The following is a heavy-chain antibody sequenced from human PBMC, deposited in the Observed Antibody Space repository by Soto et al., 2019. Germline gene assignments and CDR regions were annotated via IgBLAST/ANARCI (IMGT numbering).Heavy chain of an antibody. J-gene: IGHJ4*02. D-gene: IGHD3-3*01. V-gene: IGHV3-23*01. Sequence: GGSLRLSCAASGFTFSSYAMSWVRQAPGKGLEWVSAISGSGGSTYYADSVKGRFTISRDNSKNTLYLQMNSLRAEDTAVYYCAKSKITIFGVVIPPFDYWGQGTLVTVSS. CDR2: ISGSGGST. CDR1: GFTFSSYA. CDR3: AKSKITIFGVVIPPFDY.